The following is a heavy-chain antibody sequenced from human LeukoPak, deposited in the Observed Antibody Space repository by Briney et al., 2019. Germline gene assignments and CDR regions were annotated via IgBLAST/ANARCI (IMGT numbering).Heavy chain of an antibody. J-gene: IGHJ5*02. V-gene: IGHV4-39*01. CDR3: ARRTFTFMEYSSSSGWFDP. Sequence: SETLSLTYTVSGASISSSGYYWAWIRQPPGEGLEWIGNIYYSGTTYYNPSLKSRVTISVDTSKNQFSLKLSSVTAADTAVYYCARRTFTFMEYSSSSGWFDPWGLGTLVTVSS. CDR2: IYYSGTT. D-gene: IGHD6-6*01. CDR1: GASISSSGYY.